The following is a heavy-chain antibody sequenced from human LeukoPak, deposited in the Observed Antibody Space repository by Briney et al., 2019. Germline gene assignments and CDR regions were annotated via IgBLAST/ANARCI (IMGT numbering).Heavy chain of an antibody. J-gene: IGHJ4*02. CDR2: IRGSGDMT. CDR1: GFTFSSYA. Sequence: GGSLRLSCATSGFTFSSYAMSWVRQAPVKGLEWVSAIRGSGDMTYYADSVKGRFTVARDNSKTTLYLQMNSLRAEDTAVYCCAKVRGYSYANEYHFEYWGQGTLVTVSS. D-gene: IGHD5-18*01. V-gene: IGHV3-23*01. CDR3: AKVRGYSYANEYHFEY.